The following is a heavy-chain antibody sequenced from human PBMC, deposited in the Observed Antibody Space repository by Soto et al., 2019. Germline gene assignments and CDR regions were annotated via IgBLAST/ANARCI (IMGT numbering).Heavy chain of an antibody. CDR1: GYTFTTYD. Sequence: QVQLVQSGAEVKKPGASVKVSCKASGYTFTTYDISWVRQAPGQGLEWMGRISTYNGNTNYSQSPQGRLTMTTDTSTTTAYMELRSLRSDDTAVYYCARDPYHVLMVNAPNLYGMAVWGQGTTVTVSS. CDR3: ARDPYHVLMVNAPNLYGMAV. CDR2: ISTYNGNT. V-gene: IGHV1-18*01. D-gene: IGHD2-8*01. J-gene: IGHJ6*02.